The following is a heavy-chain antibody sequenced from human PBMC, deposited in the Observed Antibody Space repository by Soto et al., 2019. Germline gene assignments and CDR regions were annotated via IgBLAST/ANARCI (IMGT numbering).Heavy chain of an antibody. Sequence: GGSLRLSCAGYGFKFSNYAIHWVRQAPGKGLEWVAVVSYDGRNKYYADSVKGRFSISGDNSKNMSFLEMNSLRAEDTAVYYCARDRGGYSLFDCWGQGALVTVSS. V-gene: IGHV3-30*04. CDR3: ARDRGGYSLFDC. CDR1: GFKFSNYA. D-gene: IGHD3-10*01. CDR2: VSYDGRNK. J-gene: IGHJ4*02.